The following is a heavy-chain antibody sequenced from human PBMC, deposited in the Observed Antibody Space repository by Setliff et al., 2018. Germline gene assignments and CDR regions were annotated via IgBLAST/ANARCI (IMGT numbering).Heavy chain of an antibody. Sequence: ASVKVSCKASGGSFRSDGFNWVRQAPGQGLEWVGRIIPLFGTAHYAQKFQDRVTITADKSTSTVYMELNSLISEDTAVYLCARDSVTLGQLERRGGFRYYDMDVWGQGTTVTVSS. V-gene: IGHV1-69*06. D-gene: IGHD1-1*01. CDR2: IIPLFGTA. CDR3: ARDSVTLGQLERRGGFRYYDMDV. CDR1: GGSFRSDG. J-gene: IGHJ6*02.